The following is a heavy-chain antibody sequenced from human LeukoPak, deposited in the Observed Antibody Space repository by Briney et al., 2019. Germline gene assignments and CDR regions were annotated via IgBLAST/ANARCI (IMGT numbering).Heavy chain of an antibody. D-gene: IGHD2-15*01. V-gene: IGHV1-8*02. CDR1: GYTFTGYY. J-gene: IGHJ1*01. CDR2: MNPKSVNT. Sequence: ASVKVSCKASGYTFTGYYMHWVRHAPGQGLEWMGYMNPKSVNTGSAQKIQGTVTLTRATRLSTPHTELSTARSEDTAPYYCARGPPPYCSGDSCYSFLYLHHWGQGTLVTVSS. CDR3: ARGPPPYCSGDSCYSFLYLHH.